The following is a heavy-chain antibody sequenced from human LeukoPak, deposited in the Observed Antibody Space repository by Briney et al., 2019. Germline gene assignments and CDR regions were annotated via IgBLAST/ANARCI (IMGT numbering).Heavy chain of an antibody. CDR2: INHSGST. D-gene: IGHD1-1*01. CDR1: GGSISSYY. CDR3: ARDNERTLDY. Sequence: TSETLSLTCTVSGGSISSYYWSWIRQPPGKGLEWIGEINHSGSTNYNPSLKSRVTISVDTSKNQFSLKLSSVTAADTAVYYCARDNERTLDYWGQGTLVTVSS. V-gene: IGHV4-34*01. J-gene: IGHJ4*02.